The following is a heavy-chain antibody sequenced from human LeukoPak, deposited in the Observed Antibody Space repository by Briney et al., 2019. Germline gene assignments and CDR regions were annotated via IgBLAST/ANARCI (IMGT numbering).Heavy chain of an antibody. Sequence: PGGSLRLSCAASGFTFSSYSMNWVRQAPGKGLEWVSYISSSSSYIYYADSVKGRFTISRDNSKNTLYLQMNSLRAEDTAVYYCAKDGEYKLSYGYLDYWGQGTLVTVSS. V-gene: IGHV3-21*05. CDR2: ISSSSSYI. CDR1: GFTFSSYS. CDR3: AKDGEYKLSYGYLDY. J-gene: IGHJ4*02. D-gene: IGHD3-10*01.